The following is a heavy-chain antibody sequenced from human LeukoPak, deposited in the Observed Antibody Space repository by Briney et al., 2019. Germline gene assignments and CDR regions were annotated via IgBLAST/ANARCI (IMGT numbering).Heavy chain of an antibody. J-gene: IGHJ4*02. CDR3: AAMTTAAANAFFY. V-gene: IGHV3-23*01. D-gene: IGHD2-2*01. CDR2: ISGDGGST. CDR1: GLTLRSFA. Sequence: GGSLRLSCEVSGLTLRSFAMSWVRQPAGEGLGWVSAISGDGGSTEYADSVKGRFTISRDNSKNTVYLQMNSLRAGDTALYYCAAMTTAAANAFFYWGRGTVATVSA.